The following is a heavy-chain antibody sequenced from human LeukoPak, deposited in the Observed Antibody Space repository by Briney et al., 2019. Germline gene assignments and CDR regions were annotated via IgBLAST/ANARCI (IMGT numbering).Heavy chain of an antibody. J-gene: IGHJ4*02. V-gene: IGHV1-8*01. CDR2: MNPNSGNT. Sequence: VASVKVSCKASGYTFTSYDINWVRQATGQGLEWTGWMNPNSGNTGYAQKFQGRVTMTRNTSISTAYMELSSLRSEDTAVYYCARSGPRIVGATTMGYWGQGTLVTVSS. D-gene: IGHD1-26*01. CDR3: ARSGPRIVGATTMGY. CDR1: GYTFTSYD.